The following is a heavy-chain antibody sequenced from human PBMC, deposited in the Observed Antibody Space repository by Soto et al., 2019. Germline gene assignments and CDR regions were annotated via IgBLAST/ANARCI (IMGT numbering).Heavy chain of an antibody. CDR3: VKEHCGGDCYSDPYFDY. V-gene: IGHV3-33*06. Sequence: QVQLVESGGGVVQPGRSLRLSCAASGFSFTTYGLHWVRQAPGKGLEWVAVIWYDGSNQYYADSVKGRFTISRDNSKNILYLEMNSLRVDDTAVYYCVKEHCGGDCYSDPYFDYWGQGTLVTVSS. D-gene: IGHD2-21*02. J-gene: IGHJ4*02. CDR1: GFSFTTYG. CDR2: IWYDGSNQ.